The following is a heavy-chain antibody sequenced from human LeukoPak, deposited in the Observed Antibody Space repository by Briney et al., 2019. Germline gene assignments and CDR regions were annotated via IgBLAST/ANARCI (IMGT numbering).Heavy chain of an antibody. CDR2: IYHGGTT. D-gene: IGHD2-15*01. CDR3: ARHGGSLDYFDS. J-gene: IGHJ4*02. Sequence: PSETLPLTRSVSTGSISTYYWSWIRQSPGKGLEWIGYIYHGGTTSYNPSLKRRVTISVDSPKNQFFLRLTSLTAADTALYYCARHGGSLDYFDSWGPGSLVIVSS. CDR1: TGSISTYY. V-gene: IGHV4-59*08.